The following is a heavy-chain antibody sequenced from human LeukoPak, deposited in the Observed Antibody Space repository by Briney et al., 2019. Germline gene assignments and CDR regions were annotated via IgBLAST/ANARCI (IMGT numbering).Heavy chain of an antibody. Sequence: KPGGSLRLSCAASGFNFSSYSMNWVRQAPGKGLELVSSISTSSSYIYYADSVKGRFTISRDNAKHSLYLQMNSLRAEDTAVYYCARGGARGAFDIWGRGTMVTVSS. J-gene: IGHJ3*02. CDR3: ARGGARGAFDI. CDR1: GFNFSSYS. V-gene: IGHV3-21*01. CDR2: ISTSSSYI.